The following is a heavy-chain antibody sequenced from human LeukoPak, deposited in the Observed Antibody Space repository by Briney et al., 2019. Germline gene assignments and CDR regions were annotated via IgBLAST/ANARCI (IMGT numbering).Heavy chain of an antibody. CDR1: GYTFTSYY. CDR3: ARDGPAAAGLNAFDI. V-gene: IGHV1-2*02. J-gene: IGHJ3*02. D-gene: IGHD6-13*01. Sequence: GASVKVSCKASGYTFTSYYMHWVRQAPGQGLEWMGIINPSGGSTNYAQKFQGRVTMTRDTSISTAYMELSRLRSDDTAVYYCARDGPAAAGLNAFDIWGQGTMVTVSS. CDR2: INPSGGST.